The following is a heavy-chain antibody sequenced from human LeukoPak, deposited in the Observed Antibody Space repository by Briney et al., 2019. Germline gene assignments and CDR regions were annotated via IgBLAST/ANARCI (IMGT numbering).Heavy chain of an antibody. CDR1: GFTFSSYA. Sequence: PGGSLRLSCAASGFTFSSYAMSWVRQAPGKGLEWVSAISGSGGSTYYADSVKGRFTISRDNSKNTLYLQMNSLRAEDTAVYYCAKEYYDFWSGYYTSQTYYYYYGMDVWGQGTTVTVSS. CDR3: AKEYYDFWSGYYTSQTYYYYYGMDV. J-gene: IGHJ6*02. D-gene: IGHD3-3*01. V-gene: IGHV3-23*01. CDR2: ISGSGGST.